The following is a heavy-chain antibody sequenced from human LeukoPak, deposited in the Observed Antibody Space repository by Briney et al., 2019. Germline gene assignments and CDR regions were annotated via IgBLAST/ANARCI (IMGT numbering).Heavy chain of an antibody. CDR1: GFPFSSYS. D-gene: IGHD2-15*01. V-gene: IGHV3-23*01. Sequence: TGGSLRLSCAASGFPFSSYSMSWVRQAPGKGLEWVSGISGSGDRTYYADAVKGRFTISRDNSKNTVYLQMDSLRAEDTAVYYCAKNLYCGGGSCYPSALGMDVWGQGTTVTVSS. CDR2: ISGSGDRT. CDR3: AKNLYCGGGSCYPSALGMDV. J-gene: IGHJ6*02.